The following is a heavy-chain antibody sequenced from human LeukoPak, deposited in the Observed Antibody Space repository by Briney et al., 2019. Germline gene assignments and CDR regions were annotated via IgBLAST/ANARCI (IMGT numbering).Heavy chain of an antibody. CDR2: IYYSGST. J-gene: IGHJ4*02. Sequence: SETLSLTCTVSGGSISSSSYYWGWIRQPPGKGLEWIGSIYYSGSTYYNPSLKSRVTISVDTSKNQFSLNLNSVTAADTAVYFCARGEGSAYPFDYWGQETLVTVSS. D-gene: IGHD3-22*01. CDR1: GGSISSSSYY. CDR3: ARGEGSAYPFDY. V-gene: IGHV4-39*07.